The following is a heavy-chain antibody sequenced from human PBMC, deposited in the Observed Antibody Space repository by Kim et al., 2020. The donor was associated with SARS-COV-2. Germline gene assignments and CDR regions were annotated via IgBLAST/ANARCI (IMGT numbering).Heavy chain of an antibody. CDR1: GFTFSSYD. V-gene: IGHV3-13*05. D-gene: IGHD6-19*01. Sequence: GGSLRLSCAASGFTFSSYDMHWVRQATGKGLEWVSAIGTAGDPYYPGSVKGRFTISRVNAKNSLYLQMNSLRAGDTAVYYCARGGQWYSSGWSPHRIYGMDVWGQGTTVTVSS. CDR3: ARGGQWYSSGWSPHRIYGMDV. J-gene: IGHJ6*02. CDR2: IGTAGDP.